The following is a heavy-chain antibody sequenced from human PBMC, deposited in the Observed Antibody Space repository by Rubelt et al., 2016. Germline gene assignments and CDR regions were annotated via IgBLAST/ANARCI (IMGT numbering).Heavy chain of an antibody. CDR2: ISGSGGDT. CDR1: GFTFSTSA. Sequence: EVHLLDSGGGLVQPGGSLRLSCAASGFTFSTSAMTWVRQAPGKGLEWVSVISGSGGDTYYADSVTGRFTISSDNSKNTLYLQMSRLRAEDTAVYYCARGFDKAYSTSWSSWGQGTLVTVSS. D-gene: IGHD6-13*01. CDR3: ARGFDKAYSTSWSS. V-gene: IGHV3-23*01. J-gene: IGHJ4*02.